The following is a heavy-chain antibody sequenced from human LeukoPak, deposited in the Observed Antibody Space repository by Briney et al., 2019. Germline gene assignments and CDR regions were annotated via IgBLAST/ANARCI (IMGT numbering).Heavy chain of an antibody. J-gene: IGHJ6*03. D-gene: IGHD3-10*01. CDR1: GGSINIYY. Sequence: SETLSLTCTVSGGSINIYYWSWIRQPAGKGLEWIGRIYTSGSTNYNPSLKTRVTMSVDTSKNQFSLQLNSVTPEDTAVYYCARDLLIAFGELSRHYYYYMDVWGKGTTVTVSS. V-gene: IGHV4-4*07. CDR3: ARDLLIAFGELSRHYYYYMDV. CDR2: IYTSGST.